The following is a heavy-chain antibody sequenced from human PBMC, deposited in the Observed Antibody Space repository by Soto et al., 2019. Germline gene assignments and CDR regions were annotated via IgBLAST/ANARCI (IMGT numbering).Heavy chain of an antibody. D-gene: IGHD3-3*01. J-gene: IGHJ6*02. CDR3: ARGYLEWLLSDYYYGMDV. V-gene: IGHV3-48*03. CDR2: ISSSGSTI. Sequence: GGSLRLSCAASGFTFSSYEMNWVRQAPGKGLEWVSYISSSGSTIYYADSVKGRFTISRDNAKNSLYLQMNSLRAEDTAVYYCARGYLEWLLSDYYYGMDVWGQGTTVTVSS. CDR1: GFTFSSYE.